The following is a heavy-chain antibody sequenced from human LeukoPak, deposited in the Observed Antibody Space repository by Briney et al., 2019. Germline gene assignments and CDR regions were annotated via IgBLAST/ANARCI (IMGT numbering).Heavy chain of an antibody. CDR3: ARDLEIVGATTGEDY. Sequence: GGSLRLSCAASGFTFSSYYMNWVRQAPGKGLEWVSSISRSSSYIYYADSVKGRFTISRDNAKNSLYLQMNSLRAEDTAVYYCARDLEIVGATTGEDYWGRGTLVTVSS. CDR1: GFTFSSYY. V-gene: IGHV3-21*01. CDR2: ISRSSSYI. J-gene: IGHJ4*02. D-gene: IGHD1-26*01.